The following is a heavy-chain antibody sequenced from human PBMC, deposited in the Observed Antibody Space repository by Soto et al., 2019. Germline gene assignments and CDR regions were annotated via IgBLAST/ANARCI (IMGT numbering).Heavy chain of an antibody. CDR1: GYTLTELS. Sequence: ASVKVSCKVSGYTLTELSMHWVRQAPGKGLEWMGGFDPEDGETIYAQKFQGRVTMTEDTSTDKAYMELSSLRSEDTAVYYCASGYCPSRPLTCYYYYYGMDVWGQGTTVTVSS. V-gene: IGHV1-24*01. CDR3: ASGYCPSRPLTCYYYYYGMDV. CDR2: FDPEDGET. J-gene: IGHJ6*02. D-gene: IGHD3-22*01.